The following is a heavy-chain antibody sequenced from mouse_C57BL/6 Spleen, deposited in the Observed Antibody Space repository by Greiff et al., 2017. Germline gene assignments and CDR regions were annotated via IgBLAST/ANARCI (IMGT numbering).Heavy chain of an antibody. J-gene: IGHJ4*01. D-gene: IGHD1-1*01. Sequence: QVQLQQPGAELVKPGASVKMSCKASGYTFTSDWITWVKQRPGQGLEWIGDIYPGSGSTNYNEKFKSKATLTVDTSSSTAYMQLSSLTSEDSAVYYCARDYGSSNAMDYWGQGTSVTVSS. CDR3: ARDYGSSNAMDY. CDR2: IYPGSGST. CDR1: GYTFTSDW. V-gene: IGHV1-55*01.